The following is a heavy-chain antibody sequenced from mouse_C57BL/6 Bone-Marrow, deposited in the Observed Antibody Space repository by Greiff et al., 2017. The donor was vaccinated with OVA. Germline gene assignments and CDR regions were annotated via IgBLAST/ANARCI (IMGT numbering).Heavy chain of an antibody. D-gene: IGHD1-1*01. V-gene: IGHV2-5*01. CDR3: AKKELLGDAMDY. J-gene: IGHJ4*01. Sequence: LQESGPGLVQPSQSLSITCTVSGFSLTSYGVHWVRQSPGKGLEWLGVIWRGGSTDYNAAFMSRLSITKDNSKSQVFFKMNSLQADDTAIYYCAKKELLGDAMDYWGQGTSVTVSS. CDR1: GFSLTSYG. CDR2: IWRGGST.